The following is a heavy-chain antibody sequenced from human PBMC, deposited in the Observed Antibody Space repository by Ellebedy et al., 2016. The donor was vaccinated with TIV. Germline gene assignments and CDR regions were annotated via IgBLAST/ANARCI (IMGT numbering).Heavy chain of an antibody. D-gene: IGHD5-18*01. Sequence: MPSETLSLTCTVSGGSVSSGDYYWTWIRQHPEKGLEWIGFIYNSGNTYYNPSLKRRITISIDTSKNPFSLKLRSVTAADTAVYYCARDGGYKYGPFDYWGQGILVTVSS. CDR2: IYNSGNT. CDR3: ARDGGYKYGPFDY. J-gene: IGHJ4*02. V-gene: IGHV4-31*03. CDR1: GGSVSSGDYY.